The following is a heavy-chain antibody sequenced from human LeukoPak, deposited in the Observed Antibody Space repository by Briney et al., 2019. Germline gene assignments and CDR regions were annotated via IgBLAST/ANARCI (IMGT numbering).Heavy chain of an antibody. CDR3: ARDPYSGTYGDTYYYYMDV. CDR2: ISSNGRTI. V-gene: IGHV3-48*03. CDR1: GFTFSSYE. Sequence: GGSLRLSCAASGFTFSSYEMNWVRHGPGEGLVGVSYISSNGRTIYYAHSVKGRFTISRDKAKNSLYLQMNSLRAEDTAVYYCARDPYSGTYGDTYYYYMDVWGKGTTVTISS. J-gene: IGHJ6*03. D-gene: IGHD1-26*01.